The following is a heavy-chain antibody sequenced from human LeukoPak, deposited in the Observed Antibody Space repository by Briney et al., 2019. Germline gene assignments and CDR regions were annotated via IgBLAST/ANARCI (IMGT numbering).Heavy chain of an antibody. CDR1: GFTFGDYS. V-gene: IGHV3-21*01. Sequence: GGSLRLSCAASGFTFGDYSMNWVRQAPGKGLEWVSSISRSSSYIYYADSMKGRFTISRDDAKNSLSLQMNSLRAEDTAVYYCARDRDFGVGNWFDPWGQGVLVTVSA. J-gene: IGHJ5*02. D-gene: IGHD3-3*01. CDR2: ISRSSSYI. CDR3: ARDRDFGVGNWFDP.